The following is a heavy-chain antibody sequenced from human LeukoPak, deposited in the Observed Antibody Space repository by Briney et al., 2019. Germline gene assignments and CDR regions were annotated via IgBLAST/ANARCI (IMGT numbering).Heavy chain of an antibody. J-gene: IGHJ2*01. CDR3: ARDSGRFTWYFDL. CDR1: DYSISSSYY. V-gene: IGHV4-38-2*02. CDR2: IYHSGST. Sequence: RASETLSLTCTVSDYSISSSYYWGWIRQPPGKGLEWFGIIYHSGSTYYNPSLKSRVTISVDTSKNQFSLKLSSVTAADTAVYYCARDSGRFTWYFDLWGRGTLVTVSS.